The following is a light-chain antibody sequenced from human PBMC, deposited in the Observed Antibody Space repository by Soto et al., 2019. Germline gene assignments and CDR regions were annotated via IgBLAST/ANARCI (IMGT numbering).Light chain of an antibody. V-gene: IGKV3-20*01. CDR1: LSVRSTF. J-gene: IGKJ4*01. Sequence: EIVLTQSPGTLSLSPGERATLSCRASLSVRSTFLAWYQQKPGQAPRLLIYGISNRATGIPDRFSGSGSGTDFTLTISRLEPEDFAVFYCQQYSSYPLTFGGGTKVEIK. CDR3: QQYSSYPLT. CDR2: GIS.